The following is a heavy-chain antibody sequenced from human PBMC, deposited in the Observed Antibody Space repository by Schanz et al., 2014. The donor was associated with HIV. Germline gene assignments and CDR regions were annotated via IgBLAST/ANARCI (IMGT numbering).Heavy chain of an antibody. V-gene: IGHV3-23*04. J-gene: IGHJ6*02. CDR3: ARDYEYFEVLTGYYYYYGMNV. CDR2: IGSGGGRR. D-gene: IGHD3-9*01. CDR1: GFIFSSYG. Sequence: VQLVESGGDLVQPGGSLRLSCGASGFIFSSYGMSWVRQAPRKGLEWVSLIGSGGGRRYYADSVKGRFTISRDNSKNTVYLQMDSLRAEDTAVYYCARDYEYFEVLTGYYYYYGMNVWGQGTTVTVSS.